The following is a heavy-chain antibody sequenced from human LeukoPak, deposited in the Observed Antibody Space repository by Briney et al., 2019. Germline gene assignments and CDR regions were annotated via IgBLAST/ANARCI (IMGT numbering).Heavy chain of an antibody. CDR1: GFTFSSYW. V-gene: IGHV3-74*01. J-gene: IGHJ5*02. CDR2: INPDGTST. Sequence: GGSLRLSCAASGFTFSSYWMHWVRQTPGKGLVWVSRINPDGTSTNYADSVKGRFTISRDNAKNTVDLQMNSLRGEDTAVFYCARDAGDCGGDCPRWFDPWGQGTLVTVSS. CDR3: ARDAGDCGGDCPRWFDP. D-gene: IGHD2-21*02.